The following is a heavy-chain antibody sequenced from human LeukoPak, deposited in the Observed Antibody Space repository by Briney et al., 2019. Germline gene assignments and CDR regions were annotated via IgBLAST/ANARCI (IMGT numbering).Heavy chain of an antibody. V-gene: IGHV4-39*07. CDR2: ISYSGST. D-gene: IGHD3-22*01. CDR1: GGSIGSTRYY. CDR3: ASGVYSSGYYSNEYYFDY. Sequence: PSETLSLTCTVSGGSIGSTRYYWGWIRQPPGKGLEWIGSISYSGSTYYNPSLQSRFTISVDTSKNQFSLKVTSVTAADTAVYYCASGVYSSGYYSNEYYFDYWGQGTLVTVSS. J-gene: IGHJ4*02.